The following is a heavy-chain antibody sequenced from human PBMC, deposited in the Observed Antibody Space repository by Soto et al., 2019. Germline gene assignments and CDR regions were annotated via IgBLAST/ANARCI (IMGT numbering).Heavy chain of an antibody. Sequence: ASVKVSCKASGYIFLTYGHSWVRQAPGQGLEWMGWISPYTGKTNYAQKFQGRLTMTTDTSTSTVYMELRSLRSDDTAVYYCVRGLDGSGSYYTDYWGRGTLVTVSS. V-gene: IGHV1-18*04. D-gene: IGHD3-10*01. CDR2: ISPYTGKT. CDR3: VRGLDGSGSYYTDY. J-gene: IGHJ4*02. CDR1: GYIFLTYG.